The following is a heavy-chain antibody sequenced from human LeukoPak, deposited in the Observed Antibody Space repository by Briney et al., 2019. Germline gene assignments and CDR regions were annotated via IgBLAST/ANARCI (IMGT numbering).Heavy chain of an antibody. V-gene: IGHV4-59*01. CDR1: GGSISNYY. D-gene: IGHD1-26*01. J-gene: IGHJ6*02. Sequence: SESLSLTCTVSGGSISNYYWSWIRQPPGKGLECIGYMYYSGRADYNPSLKSRVTMSVDTSKNQFSLKLSSVTAADTAVYYCGGSYYSGLRYYYGMDVWGQGTTVTVSS. CDR3: GGSYYSGLRYYYGMDV. CDR2: MYYSGRA.